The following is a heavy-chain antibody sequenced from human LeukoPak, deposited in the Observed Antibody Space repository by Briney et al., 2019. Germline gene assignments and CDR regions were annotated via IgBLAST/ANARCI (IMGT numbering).Heavy chain of an antibody. V-gene: IGHV4-4*01. CDR3: ARDKGDPDNYYYYGMDV. CDR2: IYHSGST. D-gene: IGHD2-21*02. CDR1: GGSISSSNW. J-gene: IGHJ6*04. Sequence: SETLSLTCAVSGGSISSSNWWSWVRQPPGKGLEWIGEIYHSGSTNYNPSLKSRVTISVDKSKNQFSLKLSSVTAADTAVYCCARDKGDPDNYYYYGMDVWGKGTTVTVSS.